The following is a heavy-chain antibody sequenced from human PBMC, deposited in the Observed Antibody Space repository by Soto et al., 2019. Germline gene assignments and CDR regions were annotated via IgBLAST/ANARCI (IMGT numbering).Heavy chain of an antibody. D-gene: IGHD2-15*01. CDR2: IIPIFGTA. Sequence: QVQLVQSGAEVKKPGASVKVSCKASGGTFSSYAISWVRQAPGQGLEWMGGIIPIFGTANYAQKFQGRVTITADESTSTAYMELSSLRSEDTAVYYCARSVVVVAATQSPYYYYYGMDVWGQGTTVTVSS. CDR1: GGTFSSYA. CDR3: ARSVVVVAATQSPYYYYYGMDV. V-gene: IGHV1-69*01. J-gene: IGHJ6*02.